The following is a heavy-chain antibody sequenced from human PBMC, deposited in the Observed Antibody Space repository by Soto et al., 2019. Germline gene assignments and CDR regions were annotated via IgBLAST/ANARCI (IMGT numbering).Heavy chain of an antibody. Sequence: SVKVSCKASGGTFSSYAISGVRQAPGQGLEWMGGIIPIFGTANYAQKFQGRVTITADESTSTAYMELSSLRSEDTAVYYCARVLRVRVAAAGPPRGNWFDPWGQGTLVTVSS. CDR3: ARVLRVRVAAAGPPRGNWFDP. CDR2: IIPIFGTA. V-gene: IGHV1-69*13. D-gene: IGHD6-13*01. J-gene: IGHJ5*02. CDR1: GGTFSSYA.